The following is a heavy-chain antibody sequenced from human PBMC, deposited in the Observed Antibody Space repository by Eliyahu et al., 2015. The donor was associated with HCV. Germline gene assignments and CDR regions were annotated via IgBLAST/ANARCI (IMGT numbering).Heavy chain of an antibody. J-gene: IGHJ4*02. Sequence: EVQLVESGGGLVKPGGSLRLSCAASGFTFSXYSMNWVRQAPGKGLGWVSSISTSSSYIYYADSVKGRFTISRDNAKNSLYLHMNSLRAEDTAVYYCASSYGTYYYDSSGYYPFDYWGQGTLVTVSS. CDR1: GFTFSXYS. D-gene: IGHD3-22*01. CDR2: ISTSSSYI. V-gene: IGHV3-21*01. CDR3: ASSYGTYYYDSSGYYPFDY.